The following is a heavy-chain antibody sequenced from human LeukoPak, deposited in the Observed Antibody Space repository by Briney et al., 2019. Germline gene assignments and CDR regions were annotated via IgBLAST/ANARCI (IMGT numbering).Heavy chain of an antibody. CDR1: GGSITTTDFD. CDR2: ISSSGKA. V-gene: IGHV4-39*01. Sequence: PETLSLTCAVSGGSITTTDFDWAWIRQPPGQGFEWIATISSSGKAYYYPSLMSRVTISADTSKNQFSLDVTSVTAADTGLFYCARFKGGTGFDYWGRGILVIVS. D-gene: IGHD1-26*01. CDR3: ARFKGGTGFDY. J-gene: IGHJ4*02.